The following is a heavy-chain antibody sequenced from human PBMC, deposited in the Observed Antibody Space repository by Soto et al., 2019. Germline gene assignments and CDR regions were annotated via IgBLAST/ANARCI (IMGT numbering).Heavy chain of an antibody. V-gene: IGHV3-74*01. J-gene: IGHJ6*02. CDR3: ARGDYTAMVRYYYYGMDV. CDR1: GFTFSSYW. D-gene: IGHD5-18*01. Sequence: PGGSLRLSCAASGFTFSSYWMHWVRQAPGKGLVWVSRINSDGSSTSYADSVKGRFTISRDNAKNTLYLQMNSLRAEDTAVYYCARGDYTAMVRYYYYGMDVWGQGTTVTVSS. CDR2: INSDGSST.